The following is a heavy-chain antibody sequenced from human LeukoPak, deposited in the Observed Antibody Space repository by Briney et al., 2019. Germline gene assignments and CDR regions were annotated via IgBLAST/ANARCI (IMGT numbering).Heavy chain of an antibody. J-gene: IGHJ4*02. V-gene: IGHV1-46*01. CDR3: ARWAGARPGGYYDFWTGPYDY. D-gene: IGHD3-3*01. Sequence: GASVKVSCKASGDTFINYYMHWVRQAPGQGLEWMGIINPTGDSTRYAQKFQGRVTMTRDTSTSTVYMELSSLRSEDTAVYYCARWAGARPGGYYDFWTGPYDYWGQGSLVTVSS. CDR2: INPTGDST. CDR1: GDTFINYY.